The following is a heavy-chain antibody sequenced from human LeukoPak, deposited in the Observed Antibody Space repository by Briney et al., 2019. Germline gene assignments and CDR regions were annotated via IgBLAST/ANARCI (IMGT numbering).Heavy chain of an antibody. CDR1: GFTFSNYA. CDR3: AKVAYCGGDCYCFDY. V-gene: IGHV3-23*01. CDR2: ISGSGGST. D-gene: IGHD2-21*02. J-gene: IGHJ4*02. Sequence: TGGSLRLSCAASGFTFSNYAMHWVRQAPGKGLEWVSAISGSGGSTYYADSVKGRFTISRDNSKNTLYLQMNSLRAEDTAVYYCAKVAYCGGDCYCFDYWGQGTLVTVSS.